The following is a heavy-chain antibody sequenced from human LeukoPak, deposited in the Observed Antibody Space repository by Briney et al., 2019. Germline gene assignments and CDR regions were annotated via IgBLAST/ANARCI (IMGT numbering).Heavy chain of an antibody. Sequence: PGGSLRLSCAASGFTFSSYAMHWVRQAPGKGLEWVAVISYDGSNKYYADSVKGRFTISRDNSKNTLYLQTNSLRAEDTAVYYCAKVRIAVAGSGIDYWGQGTLVTVSS. CDR1: GFTFSSYA. J-gene: IGHJ4*02. CDR2: ISYDGSNK. D-gene: IGHD6-19*01. V-gene: IGHV3-30-3*01. CDR3: AKVRIAVAGSGIDY.